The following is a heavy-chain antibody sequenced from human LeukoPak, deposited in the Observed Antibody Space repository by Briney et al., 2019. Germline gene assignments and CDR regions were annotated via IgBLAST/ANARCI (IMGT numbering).Heavy chain of an antibody. CDR3: AKGIRRYPEPSTWSCFDF. Sequence: GGSLRLSSAASGFTFSNFVMTWVRQAPGKGLEWVSGISESGGTTYYADSVKGRFTVSRDNSDNILYLQMNGLRPEDTAVYYCAKGIRRYPEPSTWSCFDFWGQGTLVTVSS. V-gene: IGHV3-23*01. CDR2: ISESGGTT. D-gene: IGHD6-13*01. J-gene: IGHJ4*02. CDR1: GFTFSNFV.